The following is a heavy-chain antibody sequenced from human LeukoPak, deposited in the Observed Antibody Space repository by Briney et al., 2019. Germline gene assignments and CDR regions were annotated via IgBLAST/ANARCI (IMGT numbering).Heavy chain of an antibody. J-gene: IGHJ3*02. CDR1: GYTFTGYY. CDR3: ARVGGYCSGGSCYFDDAFDI. Sequence: ASVKVSCKASGYTFTGYYMHWVRQAPGQGLEWMGRINPNSGGTNYAQKFQGRVTMTRDTSISTAYMELSRLRSDDTAVYYCARVGGYCSGGSCYFDDAFDIWGQGTMVTVSS. D-gene: IGHD2-15*01. V-gene: IGHV1-2*06. CDR2: INPNSGGT.